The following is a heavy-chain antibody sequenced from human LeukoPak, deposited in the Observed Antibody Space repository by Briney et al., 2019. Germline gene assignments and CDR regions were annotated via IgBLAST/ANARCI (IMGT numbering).Heavy chain of an antibody. J-gene: IGHJ4*02. Sequence: PGGSLRLSWAASGFTFSRFGMHWVRQAPGKGLEWVAVIWYDGTNKYYADSVKGRFSISRDNSKKTVSLQMNSLRAEDTAVYFCAKDAQRGFDYSNSLQYWGQGILVTVSS. D-gene: IGHD4-11*01. CDR1: GFTFSRFG. V-gene: IGHV3-33*03. CDR3: AKDAQRGFDYSNSLQY. CDR2: IWYDGTNK.